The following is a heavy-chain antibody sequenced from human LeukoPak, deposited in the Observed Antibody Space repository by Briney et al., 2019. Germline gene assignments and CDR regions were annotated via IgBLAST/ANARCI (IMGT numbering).Heavy chain of an antibody. CDR2: ISWNSGSI. CDR3: AKDTNPIAAAAFDI. Sequence: GGSLRLSCAASGFTFSSYTMNWVRQPPGKGLEWVSGISWNSGSIGYADSVKGRFTISRDNAKNSLYLQMNSLRAEDTALYYCAKDTNPIAAAAFDIWGQGTMVTVSS. D-gene: IGHD6-13*01. V-gene: IGHV3-9*01. J-gene: IGHJ3*02. CDR1: GFTFSSYT.